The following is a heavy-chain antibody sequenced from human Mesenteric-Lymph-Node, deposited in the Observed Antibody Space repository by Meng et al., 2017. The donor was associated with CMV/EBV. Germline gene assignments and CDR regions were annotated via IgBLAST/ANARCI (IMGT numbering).Heavy chain of an antibody. J-gene: IGHJ6*02. CDR1: GFTFRTYW. V-gene: IGHV3-30-3*01. Sequence: GGSLRLSCAASGFTFRTYWMHWVRQAPGKGLEWVAVISYDGSNKYYADSVKGRFTISRDNSKNTLYLQMNSLRAEDTAVYYCARGSVFTIFGVVTLHASDHYGMDVWGQGTTVTVSS. CDR2: ISYDGSNK. CDR3: ARGSVFTIFGVVTLHASDHYGMDV. D-gene: IGHD3-3*01.